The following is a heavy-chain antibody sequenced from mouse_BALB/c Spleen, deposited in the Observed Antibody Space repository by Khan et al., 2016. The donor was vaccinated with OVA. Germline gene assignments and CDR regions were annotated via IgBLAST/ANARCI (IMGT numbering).Heavy chain of an antibody. J-gene: IGHJ2*01. D-gene: IGHD1-2*01. Sequence: EVELVESGAELVKPGASVKLSCTASGFNIKDTYMHWVKQRPEQGLEWIGRIDPANGNTKYDPKFQGKATITADTSSNTAYLQLSSLTSEDTAVYYCARSGGFYYGYYWGQGTTLTVSS. CDR1: GFNIKDTY. CDR2: IDPANGNT. V-gene: IGHV14-3*02. CDR3: ARSGGFYYGYY.